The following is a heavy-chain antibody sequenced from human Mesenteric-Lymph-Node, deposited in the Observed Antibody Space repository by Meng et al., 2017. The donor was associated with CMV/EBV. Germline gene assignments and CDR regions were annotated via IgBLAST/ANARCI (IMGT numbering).Heavy chain of an antibody. J-gene: IGHJ3*02. CDR2: ISGSGSST. V-gene: IGHV3-23*01. CDR1: EFAFRNYA. CDR3: AKDQRSCSSTSCYGNDAFDI. D-gene: IGHD2-2*01. Sequence: GESLKISCAASEFAFRNYAMSWVRQAPGKGLEWVSLISGSGSSTYYADSVKGRFTISRDNSKNTLYLQMNSLRAEDTAIYYCAKDQRSCSSTSCYGNDAFDIWGQGTMVTVSS.